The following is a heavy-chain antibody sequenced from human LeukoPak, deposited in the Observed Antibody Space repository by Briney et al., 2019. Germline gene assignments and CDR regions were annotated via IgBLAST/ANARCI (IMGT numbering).Heavy chain of an antibody. J-gene: IGHJ5*02. Sequence: PSETLSLTCTVSGGSISSYYRSWIRQPPGKGLEWIGYIYYSGSTNYNPSLKSRVTISVDTSKNQFSLKLNSVTAADTAVYYCAREVAAAGIDPWGQGTLVTVSS. CDR3: AREVAAAGIDP. CDR1: GGSISSYY. V-gene: IGHV4-59*01. CDR2: IYYSGST. D-gene: IGHD6-13*01.